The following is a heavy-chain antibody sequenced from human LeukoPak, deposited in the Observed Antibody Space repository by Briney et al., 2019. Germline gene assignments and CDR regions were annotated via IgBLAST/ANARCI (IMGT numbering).Heavy chain of an antibody. Sequence: SQTLSLTCTVSGGSISSGSHYWSWIRQPAGKGLEWIGRIYTSGSTNYNPSLKSRVTISVDTSKNQFSLKLSSVTAADTAVYYCARHRPYSSGWYVGFDYWGQGTLVTVSS. CDR1: GGSISSGSHY. V-gene: IGHV4-61*02. D-gene: IGHD6-19*01. CDR3: ARHRPYSSGWYVGFDY. CDR2: IYTSGST. J-gene: IGHJ4*02.